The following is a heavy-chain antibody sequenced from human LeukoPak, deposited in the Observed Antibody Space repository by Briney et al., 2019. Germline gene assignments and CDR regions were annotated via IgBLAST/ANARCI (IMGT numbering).Heavy chain of an antibody. CDR1: GGSISSYY. J-gene: IGHJ3*02. V-gene: IGHV4-4*07. Sequence: SETLSLTCTVSGGSISSYYWSWIRQPAGKGLEWIGRIYTSGSTNYNPSLKSRVTMSVDTSKIQLSLKLSSVTAADTAVYYCAGHIVVVPAAIVSGAFDIWGQGTMVTVSS. CDR3: AGHIVVVPAAIVSGAFDI. CDR2: IYTSGST. D-gene: IGHD2-2*01.